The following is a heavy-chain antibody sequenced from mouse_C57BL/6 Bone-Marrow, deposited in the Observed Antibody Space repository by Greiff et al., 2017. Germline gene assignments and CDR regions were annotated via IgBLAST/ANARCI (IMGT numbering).Heavy chain of an antibody. CDR1: GYAFSSYW. CDR3: ARSLYYSNLAWFAY. D-gene: IGHD2-5*01. V-gene: IGHV1-80*01. CDR2: IYPGDGDT. Sequence: VQLVESGAELVKPGASVKISCKASGYAFSSYWMNWVKQRPGKGLEWIGQIYPGDGDTNYNGKFKGKATLTADKSSSTAYMQLSSLTSEDSAVYFCARSLYYSNLAWFAYWGQGTLVTVSA. J-gene: IGHJ3*01.